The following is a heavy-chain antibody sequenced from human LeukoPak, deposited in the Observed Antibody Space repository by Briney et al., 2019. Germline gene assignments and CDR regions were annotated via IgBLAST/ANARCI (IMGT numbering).Heavy chain of an antibody. CDR1: GFTFSTSI. D-gene: IGHD3-16*01. Sequence: GGSLRLSCAASGFTFSTSIMSWVRQAPGKGLEWVSYITSSSSPIYYADSVKGRFTISRDNAKNSLYLQLNSLRAEDTAAYYCARWGFPIYYYYMDVWGKGTTVTVSS. V-gene: IGHV3-48*01. CDR2: ITSSSSPI. CDR3: ARWGFPIYYYYMDV. J-gene: IGHJ6*03.